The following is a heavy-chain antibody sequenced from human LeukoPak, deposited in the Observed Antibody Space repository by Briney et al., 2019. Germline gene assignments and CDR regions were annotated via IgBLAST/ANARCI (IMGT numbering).Heavy chain of an antibody. V-gene: IGHV4-30-2*01. D-gene: IGHD3-10*01. CDR3: ARDRYYYGSGTPGYYGMDV. CDR2: IYHSGST. J-gene: IGHJ6*02. Sequence: SQTLSLTCAASGGSISSGGYSWSWIRQPPGKGLEWIGYIYHSGSTYYNPSLKSRATISVDRSKNQFSLKLSSVTAADTAVYYCARDRYYYGSGTPGYYGMDVWGQGTTVTVSS. CDR1: GGSISSGGYS.